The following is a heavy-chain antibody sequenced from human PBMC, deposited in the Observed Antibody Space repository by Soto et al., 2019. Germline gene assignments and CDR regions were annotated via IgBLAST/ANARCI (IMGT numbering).Heavy chain of an antibody. D-gene: IGHD1-1*01. V-gene: IGHV1-24*01. CDR1: GHTLTELS. Sequence: QVQLLQSGAEVKKPGASVKVSCKVSGHTLTELSMHWVRQAPGRGLEWMGGFDPEDGETIFAQKFQGRVTMTDDTSTDSTYMDLISLRSEDTAVYYCAAGGTRWLHSPFDYWGQGTLVTISS. CDR2: FDPEDGET. CDR3: AAGGTRWLHSPFDY. J-gene: IGHJ4*02.